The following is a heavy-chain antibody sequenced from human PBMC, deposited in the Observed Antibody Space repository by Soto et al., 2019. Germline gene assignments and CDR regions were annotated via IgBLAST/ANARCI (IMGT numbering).Heavy chain of an antibody. V-gene: IGHV3-23*01. CDR2: VSGSGLYT. D-gene: IGHD6-13*01. CDR1: GFTFDTYA. CDR3: AKDLIAATGTPSYYFDS. J-gene: IGHJ4*02. Sequence: EVQLLESGEGLVQPGGSLRLSCVASGFTFDTYAISWVRQAPGKGLEWVSTVSGSGLYTYYTDSVKGRFTISRDNPRNTLYLQMNSLRLEDTAVYFCAKDLIAATGTPSYYFDSWGQGTLVTVSS.